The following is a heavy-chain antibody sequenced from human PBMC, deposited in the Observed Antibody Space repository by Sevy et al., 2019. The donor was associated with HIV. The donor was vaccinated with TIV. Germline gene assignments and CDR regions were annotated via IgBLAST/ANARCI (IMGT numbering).Heavy chain of an antibody. CDR2: IYYSGTT. Sequence: SETLSLTCTVSDVSISSGTNYWGWIRQPSGKRPEWIGSIYYSGTTYYNPSLKSRVTMSADTSMNQFSLKLSSVTVADTAVYYCARQRGGWYEYDASDVWGQGTMVTVSS. CDR1: DVSISSGTNY. J-gene: IGHJ3*01. CDR3: ARQRGGWYEYDASDV. D-gene: IGHD6-19*01. V-gene: IGHV4-39*01.